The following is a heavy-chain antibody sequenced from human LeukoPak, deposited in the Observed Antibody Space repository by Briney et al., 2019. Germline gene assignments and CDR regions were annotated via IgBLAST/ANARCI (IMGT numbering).Heavy chain of an antibody. CDR1: GYTFSTYG. J-gene: IGHJ4*02. CDR3: AKDPPHSSGPNSPCFEF. Sequence: ASVKVSCKASGYTFSTYGISWVRQAPGQGLVWMGWISPYNDNTEYAQKFQGRVTMTTDTSTSTVYMELRSLRSDDTAMYYCAKDPPHSSGPNSPCFEFWGQGTLVTVSS. D-gene: IGHD6-19*01. V-gene: IGHV1-18*01. CDR2: ISPYNDNT.